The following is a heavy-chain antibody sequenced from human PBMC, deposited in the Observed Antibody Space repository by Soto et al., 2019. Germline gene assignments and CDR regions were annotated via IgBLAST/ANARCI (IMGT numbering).Heavy chain of an antibody. D-gene: IGHD7-27*01. CDR2: INHSGST. CDR1: GGSFSGYY. V-gene: IGHV4-34*01. J-gene: IGHJ6*03. Sequence: SETLSLTCAVYGGSFSGYYWSWIRQPPGKGLEWIGEINHSGSTNYNPSLKSRVTISVDTSKNQFSLKLSSVTAADTAVYYCARALGSHHYYYYYYMDVWGKGTTVTVSS. CDR3: ARALGSHHYYYYYYMDV.